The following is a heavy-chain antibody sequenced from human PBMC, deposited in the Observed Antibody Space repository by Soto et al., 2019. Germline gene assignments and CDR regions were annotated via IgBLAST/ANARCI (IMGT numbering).Heavy chain of an antibody. D-gene: IGHD2-15*01. CDR1: GFTFSSYA. Sequence: GGSLRLSCAASGFTFSSYAMSWVRQAPGKGLEWVSAISGSGGSTYYADSVKGRFTISRDNSKNTLYLQMNSLRAEDTAVYYCAKERFDIVVVVPTASFYFDYWGQGTLVTVSS. CDR3: AKERFDIVVVVPTASFYFDY. J-gene: IGHJ4*02. CDR2: ISGSGGST. V-gene: IGHV3-23*01.